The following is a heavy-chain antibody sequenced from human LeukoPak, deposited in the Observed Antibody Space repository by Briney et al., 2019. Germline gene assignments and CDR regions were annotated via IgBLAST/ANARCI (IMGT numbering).Heavy chain of an antibody. J-gene: IGHJ4*02. CDR3: ARVGYCSGGSCPYYFDL. CDR2: ISTYNGNT. Sequence: ASVKVSCKASGYTFTSFGLSWLRQAPGQGLEWMGWISTYNGNTNYAHKFQGRVTMTRDTSISTAYMELSSLRSDDTAVYYCARVGYCSGGSCPYYFDLWGQGTLVTVSS. CDR1: GYTFTSFG. D-gene: IGHD2-15*01. V-gene: IGHV1-18*01.